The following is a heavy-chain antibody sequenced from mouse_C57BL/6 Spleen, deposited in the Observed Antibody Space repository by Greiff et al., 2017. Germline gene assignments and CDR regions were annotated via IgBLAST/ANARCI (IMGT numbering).Heavy chain of an antibody. V-gene: IGHV1-82*01. CDR3: ATTRVVASNFDY. D-gene: IGHD1-1*01. Sequence: QVQLQQSGPELVKPGASVKISCKASGYAFSSSWMNWVKQRPGKGLEWIGRIYPGDGDTNYNGKFKGKATLTADKSSSTAYMQLSSLTSEDSAVYVYATTRVVASNFDYWGQGTTLTVSS. CDR1: GYAFSSSW. CDR2: IYPGDGDT. J-gene: IGHJ2*01.